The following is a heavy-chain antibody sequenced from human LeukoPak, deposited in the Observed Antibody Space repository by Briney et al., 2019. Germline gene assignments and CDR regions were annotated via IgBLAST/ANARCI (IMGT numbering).Heavy chain of an antibody. Sequence: PGGSLRLSCAASGFTFSSYGMSWVRQAPGKGLEWVSAISGSGGSTYYADSVKGRFTISRDNSKNTLYLQMNSLRAEDTAVYYCAKNQVKGYQLLSFDYWGQGTLVTVSS. J-gene: IGHJ4*02. CDR2: ISGSGGST. V-gene: IGHV3-23*01. CDR1: GFTFSSYG. D-gene: IGHD2-2*01. CDR3: AKNQVKGYQLLSFDY.